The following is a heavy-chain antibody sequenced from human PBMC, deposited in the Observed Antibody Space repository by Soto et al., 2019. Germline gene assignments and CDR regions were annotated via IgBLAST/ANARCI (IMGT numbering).Heavy chain of an antibody. CDR1: GLTFSTSA. J-gene: IGHJ6*02. V-gene: IGHV3-23*01. CDR2: ISASGRST. CDR3: AKDPPSEKLQPDYGMDV. Sequence: GGSLRLSCAASGLTFSTSAMSWVRQAPGKGLEWVSLISASGRSTDYADSVKGRFTISRDNSKSTVYLQMNSLRADDTAVYYCAKDPPSEKLQPDYGMDVWGQGTTVTVS. D-gene: IGHD2-15*01.